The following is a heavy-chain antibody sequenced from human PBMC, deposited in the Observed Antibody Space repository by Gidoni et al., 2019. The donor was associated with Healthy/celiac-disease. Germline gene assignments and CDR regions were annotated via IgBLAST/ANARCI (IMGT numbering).Heavy chain of an antibody. D-gene: IGHD3-10*01. J-gene: IGHJ4*02. CDR3: ARDLTFHYYGSGSYDY. Sequence: QVQLVESGGGVVQPGRSLSLSCAASGFTFSSYAMHWVRQAPGKGLEWVAVISYDGSNKYYADSVKGRFTISRDNSKNTLYLQMNSLRAEDTAVYYCARDLTFHYYGSGSYDYWGQGTLVTVSS. CDR2: ISYDGSNK. CDR1: GFTFSSYA. V-gene: IGHV3-30-3*01.